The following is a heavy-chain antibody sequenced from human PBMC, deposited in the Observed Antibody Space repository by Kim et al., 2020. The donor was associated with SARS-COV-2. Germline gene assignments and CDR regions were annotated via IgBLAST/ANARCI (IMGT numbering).Heavy chain of an antibody. J-gene: IGHJ4*02. CDR1: GFTFSSYA. CDR2: ISGSGGST. Sequence: GGSLRLSCAASGFTFSSYAMSWVRQAPGKGLEWVSAISGSGGSTYYADSVKGRFTISRDNSKNTLYLQMNSLRAEDTAVYYCAKDLEDYYGSGSYKGPVPFDYWGQGTLVTVSS. CDR3: AKDLEDYYGSGSYKGPVPFDY. D-gene: IGHD3-10*01. V-gene: IGHV3-23*01.